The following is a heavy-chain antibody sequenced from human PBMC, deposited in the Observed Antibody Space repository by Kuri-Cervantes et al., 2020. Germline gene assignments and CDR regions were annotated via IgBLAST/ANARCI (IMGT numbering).Heavy chain of an antibody. Sequence: GGSLRLSCAASGFTFSSYAMHWVRQAPGKGLEWVAFIRSDGNNKKYADSVKGRFTISRDNSENTLYLQMSSLSAEDTAMYYCAKETDSGSYHDYWGQGTLVTVSS. CDR3: AKETDSGSYHDY. J-gene: IGHJ4*02. D-gene: IGHD1-26*01. V-gene: IGHV3-30*02. CDR2: IRSDGNNK. CDR1: GFTFSSYA.